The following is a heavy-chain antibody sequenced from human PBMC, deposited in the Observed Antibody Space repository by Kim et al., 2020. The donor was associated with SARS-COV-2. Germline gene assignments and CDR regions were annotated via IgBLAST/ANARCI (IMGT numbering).Heavy chain of an antibody. V-gene: IGHV3-30*01. D-gene: IGHD1-26*01. J-gene: IGHJ4*02. CDR2: NE. CDR3: ATNRVGATRDY. Sequence: NEYYADSVKGRFTISRDNSKSTLDLQMNSLRAEDTAVYYCATNRVGATRDYWGQGALVTVSS.